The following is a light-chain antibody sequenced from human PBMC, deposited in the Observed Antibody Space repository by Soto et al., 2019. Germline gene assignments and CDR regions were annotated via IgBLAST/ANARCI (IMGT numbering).Light chain of an antibody. J-gene: IGKJ5*01. Sequence: EIVLTQSPGTLSLSPGARATLSCRASQSVSSTYLAWYQQKPGQAPRLLIYGGTARATGIPDRFSGSGYGTECTITISRLEPEDFAVYYCQQYGSSPYTFGQGTRLEIK. V-gene: IGKV3-20*01. CDR1: QSVSSTY. CDR3: QQYGSSPYT. CDR2: GGT.